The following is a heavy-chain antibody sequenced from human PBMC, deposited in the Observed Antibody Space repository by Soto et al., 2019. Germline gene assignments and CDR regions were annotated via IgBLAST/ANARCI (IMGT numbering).Heavy chain of an antibody. CDR2: IIPIFGTA. CDR3: ARELRKQLVPSAFDI. D-gene: IGHD6-6*01. J-gene: IGHJ3*02. CDR1: GGTFSSYA. V-gene: IGHV1-69*06. Sequence: QVQLVQSGAEVKKPGSSVKVSCKASGGTFSSYAISWVRQAPGQGLEWRGGIIPIFGTANYAQKFQGRVTITADKSTRTAYMELSSLRSEDTAVYYCARELRKQLVPSAFDIWGQGTMVTVSS.